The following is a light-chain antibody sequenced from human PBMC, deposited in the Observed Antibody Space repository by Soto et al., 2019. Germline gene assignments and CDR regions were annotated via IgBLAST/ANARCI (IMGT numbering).Light chain of an antibody. V-gene: IGKV1-5*01. CDR2: DAS. CDR1: QSISNW. CDR3: QQYTTYLYT. J-gene: IGKJ2*01. Sequence: DIQMTQSPSTLSASVGDRVTITCRASQSISNWLAWYQQKPGKAPKLLIYDASNLESGVPSRFSGSGSGTEFTLTISSLQPDDFATYYCQQYTTYLYTFGQGTRLEIK.